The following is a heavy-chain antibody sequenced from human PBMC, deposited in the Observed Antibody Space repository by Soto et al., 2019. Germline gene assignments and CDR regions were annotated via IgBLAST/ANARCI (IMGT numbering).Heavy chain of an antibody. D-gene: IGHD6-13*01. CDR3: ARGKKIAAAGTLDGMDV. CDR2: INHSGST. Sequence: QVQLQQWGAGLLKPSETLSLTCAVYGGSFSGYYWSWIRQPPGKGLEWIGEINHSGSTNYNPSLTRRVTISVDTSKNQFSLKLSSVTAADTAVYYCARGKKIAAAGTLDGMDVWGPGTTVTVSS. J-gene: IGHJ6*02. V-gene: IGHV4-34*01. CDR1: GGSFSGYY.